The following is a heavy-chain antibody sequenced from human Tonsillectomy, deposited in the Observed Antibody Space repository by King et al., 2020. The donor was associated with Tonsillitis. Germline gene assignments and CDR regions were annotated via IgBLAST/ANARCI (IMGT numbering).Heavy chain of an antibody. CDR1: GCSIRGYF. Sequence: QLQESGPGLVKPSEALSLTCTVSGCSIRGYFWSWVRQPAGKGLEWIGLIYTSVLTNYNPSLKSLVTMSVDTSKNQFSLELSSVTAADTAVYYCARSDFWSGYYNFWGQGTLVTVSS. CDR3: ARSDFWSGYYNF. V-gene: IGHV4-4*07. D-gene: IGHD3-3*01. CDR2: IYTSVLT. J-gene: IGHJ4*02.